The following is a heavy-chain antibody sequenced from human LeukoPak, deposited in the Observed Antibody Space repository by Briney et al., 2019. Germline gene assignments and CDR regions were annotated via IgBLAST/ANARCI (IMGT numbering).Heavy chain of an antibody. Sequence: GGSLRLSCAASGFTVSSNYMGWVRQAPGKGLEWVSITYSGDSTYYADSVRGRFTISRDNSKSSLFLQMNSLRSEDAAVYYCARPFSNSLQYYYFDLWGKGTTVIVSS. D-gene: IGHD4-11*01. V-gene: IGHV3-53*01. CDR3: ARPFSNSLQYYYFDL. CDR1: GFTVSSNY. CDR2: TYSGDST. J-gene: IGHJ6*03.